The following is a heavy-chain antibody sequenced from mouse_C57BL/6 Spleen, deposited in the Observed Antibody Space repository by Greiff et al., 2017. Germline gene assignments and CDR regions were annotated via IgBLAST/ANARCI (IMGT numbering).Heavy chain of an antibody. Sequence: EVKLMESGGGLVQPGGSMKLSCVASGFTFTNYWMNWVRQSPEKGLEWVAQIRSRSDNYATHYAVSVKGRFTISRSDSTNSVYLKMNNLRAEDTGIYYCTGSTAAPWYLDDWGTGTSVTVSS. CDR2: IRSRSDNYAT. CDR3: TGSTAAPWYLDD. V-gene: IGHV6-3*01. D-gene: IGHD5-1*01. CDR1: GFTFTNYW. J-gene: IGHJ1*03.